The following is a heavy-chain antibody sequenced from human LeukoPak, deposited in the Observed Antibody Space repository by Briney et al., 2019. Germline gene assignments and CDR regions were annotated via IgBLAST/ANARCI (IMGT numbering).Heavy chain of an antibody. J-gene: IGHJ6*02. CDR2: MNPNSGNT. V-gene: IGHV1-8*01. D-gene: IGHD6-19*01. CDR1: GYTFTSYD. Sequence: GASVKVSCKASGYTFTSYDINWVRQAPGQGLEWMGWMNPNSGNTGYAQKFQGRVTMTRDTSISTAYMELSSLRSEDTAVYYCARCIAVAGSPFYYYYGMDVWGQGTTVTVSS. CDR3: ARCIAVAGSPFYYYYGMDV.